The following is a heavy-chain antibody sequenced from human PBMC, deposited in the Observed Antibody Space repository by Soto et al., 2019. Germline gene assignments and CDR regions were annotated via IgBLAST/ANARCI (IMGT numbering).Heavy chain of an antibody. J-gene: IGHJ6*02. V-gene: IGHV5-10-1*01. CDR2: IDPSDSYT. D-gene: IGHD3-16*01. CDR1: GYSFTSYW. CDR3: ASTMTTFYYYYYGMDV. Sequence: GESLKISCKGSGYSFTSYWISWVRQMPGKGLEWMGRIDPSDSYTNYSPSFQGHVTISADKSISTAYLQWSSLKASDTAMYYCASTMTTFYYYYYGMDVRGQGTTVTVSS.